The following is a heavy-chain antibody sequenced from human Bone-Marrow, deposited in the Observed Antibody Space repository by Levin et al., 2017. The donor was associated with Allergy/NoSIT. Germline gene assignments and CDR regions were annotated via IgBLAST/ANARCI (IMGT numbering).Heavy chain of an antibody. J-gene: IGHJ6*02. CDR3: ARDSYQRILYYYYGMDV. D-gene: IGHD2-2*01. V-gene: IGHV3-33*01. CDR2: IWYDGSNK. CDR1: GFTFSNYG. Sequence: PGGSLRLSCAASGFTFSNYGMHWVRQAPGKGLEWVAVIWYDGSNKYYADSVKGRFTISRDNSKNTLYLQMNSLRAEDTAVYYCARDSYQRILYYYYGMDVWGQGTTVTVSS.